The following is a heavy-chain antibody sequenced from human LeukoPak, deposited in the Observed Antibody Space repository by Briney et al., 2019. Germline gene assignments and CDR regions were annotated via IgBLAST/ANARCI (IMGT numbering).Heavy chain of an antibody. J-gene: IGHJ4*02. CDR1: GFTFSSYE. V-gene: IGHV3-48*03. CDR2: ISSSGSTI. D-gene: IGHD3-22*01. CDR3: ARVDYYDSGD. Sequence: GGSLRLSCAASGFTFSSYEMNWVRQAPGKGLEWVSYISSSGSTIYYADSVKGRFTISRDNAKNSLYLQMNSLRAEDTAVYYCARVDYYDSGDWGQGTLVTVSS.